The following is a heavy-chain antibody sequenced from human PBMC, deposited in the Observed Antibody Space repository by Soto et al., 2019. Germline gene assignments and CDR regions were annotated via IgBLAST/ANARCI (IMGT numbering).Heavy chain of an antibody. V-gene: IGHV1-69*06. CDR1: GGTFSSYA. CDR2: INPIIGTA. CDR3: ARGASRVPAAITNWFDP. D-gene: IGHD2-2*02. J-gene: IGHJ5*02. Sequence: QVQLVQSGAEVKKPGSSVKVSCKASGGTFSSYAISWVRQAPGQGLAWMGGINPIIGTANYAQKFQGRVTITADKSTSTAYMELSSMRSEDRAVYYCARGASRVPAAITNWFDPWGQGTLVTVSS.